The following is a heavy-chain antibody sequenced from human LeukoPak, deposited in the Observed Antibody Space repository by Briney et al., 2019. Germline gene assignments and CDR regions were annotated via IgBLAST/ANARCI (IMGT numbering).Heavy chain of an antibody. CDR1: GYTFTTYP. CDR2: IDTNTGSP. CDR3: AIDSSGYYYGRRGSCFDY. V-gene: IGHV7-4-1*02. J-gene: IGHJ4*02. Sequence: AASVKVSCKASGYTFTTYPINWVRQAPGQGLEWMGWIDTNTGSPTYAQGLTGRFVSSLDTSVSTAFLQINSLKAEDTALYYCAIDSSGYYYGRRGSCFDYWGQGTLVTVSS. D-gene: IGHD3-22*01.